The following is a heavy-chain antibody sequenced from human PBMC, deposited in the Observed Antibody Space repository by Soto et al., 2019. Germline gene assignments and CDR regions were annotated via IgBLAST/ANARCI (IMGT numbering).Heavy chain of an antibody. CDR3: ARGNLGLAVATGWFDP. J-gene: IGHJ5*02. Sequence: ASVKVSCKASGYTFTSYGISWVRQAPGQGLEWMGWISAYNGNTNYAQKLQGRVTMTTDTSTSTAYMELRSLGSDDTAVYYCARGNLGLAVATGWFDPWGQGTLVTVSS. CDR1: GYTFTSYG. CDR2: ISAYNGNT. D-gene: IGHD6-19*01. V-gene: IGHV1-18*01.